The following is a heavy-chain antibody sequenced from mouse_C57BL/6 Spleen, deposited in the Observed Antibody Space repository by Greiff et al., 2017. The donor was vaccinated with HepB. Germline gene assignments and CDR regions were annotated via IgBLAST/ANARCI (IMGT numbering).Heavy chain of an antibody. D-gene: IGHD2-4*01. CDR1: GYSITSGYY. J-gene: IGHJ2*01. V-gene: IGHV3-6*01. CDR3: ARGYEYDSHYFDY. Sequence: EVQLQQSGPGLVKPSQSLSLTCSVTGYSITSGYYWNWIRQFPGNKLEWMGYISYDGSNNYNPSLKNRISITRDTSKNQFFLKLNSVTTEDTATYYCARGYEYDSHYFDYWGQGTTLTVSS. CDR2: ISYDGSN.